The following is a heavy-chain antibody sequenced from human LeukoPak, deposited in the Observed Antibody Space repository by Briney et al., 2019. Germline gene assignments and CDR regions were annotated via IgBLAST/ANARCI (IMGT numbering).Heavy chain of an antibody. Sequence: SETLSLTCTVSGGSISSYCWSWIRQPPGKGLEWVGYINDSGSTKYNPSLKSRVTISVDTSKNQFSLKLSSVTAADTAVYYCARGRIAPAGQAGMDVWGQGTTVTVSS. J-gene: IGHJ6*02. D-gene: IGHD6-13*01. CDR2: INDSGST. CDR3: ARGRIAPAGQAGMDV. CDR1: GGSISSYC. V-gene: IGHV4-59*08.